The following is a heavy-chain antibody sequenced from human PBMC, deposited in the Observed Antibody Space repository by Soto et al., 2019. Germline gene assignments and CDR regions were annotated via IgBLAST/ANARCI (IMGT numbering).Heavy chain of an antibody. Sequence: AAGKVSCKASGYTFTGYYLPRVLQAPGQGLEWMGWINPNTGVTSFAQNFQGRVTMTRDTSIRTAYMELSWLRSDETAIYYCARKLIAASGTFDYWGQGTLVTVSS. V-gene: IGHV1-2*02. CDR2: INPNTGVT. CDR3: ARKLIAASGTFDY. D-gene: IGHD6-13*01. J-gene: IGHJ4*02. CDR1: GYTFTGYY.